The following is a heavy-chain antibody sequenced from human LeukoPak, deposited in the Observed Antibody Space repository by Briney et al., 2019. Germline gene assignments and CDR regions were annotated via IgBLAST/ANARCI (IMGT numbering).Heavy chain of an antibody. J-gene: IGHJ4*02. CDR3: AKVGAAGTAYYFDY. V-gene: IGHV3-30*02. D-gene: IGHD6-13*01. Sequence: GGSLRLSCATSGFTFITYDIHWVRQAPGKGLGWVAFMRYDGSNKYYADSVKGRFISRDNSKNTVYLQVNSLRAEDTAVYYCAKVGAAGTAYYFDYWGQGTLVTVS. CDR2: MRYDGSNK. CDR1: GFTFITYD.